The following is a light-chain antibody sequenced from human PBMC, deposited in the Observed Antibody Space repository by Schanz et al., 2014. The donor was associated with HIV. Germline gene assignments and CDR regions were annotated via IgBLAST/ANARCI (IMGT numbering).Light chain of an antibody. CDR1: SSDVAGYNY. CDR3: CSFTSSNTLL. CDR2: EVS. V-gene: IGLV2-8*01. J-gene: IGLJ2*01. Sequence: QSALTQPPSASGSPGQSVTISCTGTSSDVAGYNYVPWHQQHPGKAPKLIIYEVSKRPSGVPDRFSGSKSGSTASLTISGLQAEDEADYYCCSFTSSNTLLFGGGTKLTVL.